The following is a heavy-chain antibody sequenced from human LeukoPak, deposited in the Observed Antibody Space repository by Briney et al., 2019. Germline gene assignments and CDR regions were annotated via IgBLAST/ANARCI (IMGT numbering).Heavy chain of an antibody. CDR1: GFALSDGVTFSNYG. D-gene: IGHD3-10*01. CDR2: ISYDGSNK. Sequence: GGSLRLSCAASGFALSDGVTFSNYGINWIRQAPGKGLEWVAVISYDGSNKYYADSVKGRFTISRDNSKNTLYLQMNSLRAEDTAVYYCAKDRSGSYLWSYYYYGMDVWGQGTTVTVSS. J-gene: IGHJ6*02. V-gene: IGHV3-30*18. CDR3: AKDRSGSYLWSYYYYGMDV.